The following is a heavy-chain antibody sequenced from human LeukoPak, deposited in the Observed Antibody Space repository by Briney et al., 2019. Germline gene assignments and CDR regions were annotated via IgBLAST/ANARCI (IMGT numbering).Heavy chain of an antibody. CDR3: ATDEDPGSGWFYY. D-gene: IGHD6-19*01. CDR1: GGSISSSSYY. CDR2: IYYSGST. J-gene: IGHJ4*02. V-gene: IGHV4-39*07. Sequence: NPSETLSLTCTVSGGSISSSSYYWGWIRQPPGKGLEWIGSIYYSGSTYYNPSLKSRVTISVDTSKNQFSLKLSSVTAADTAVYYCATDEDPGSGWFYYWGQGTLVTVSS.